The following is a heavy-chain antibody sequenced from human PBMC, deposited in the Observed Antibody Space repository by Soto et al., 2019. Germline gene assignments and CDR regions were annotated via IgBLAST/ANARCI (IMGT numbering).Heavy chain of an antibody. CDR3: AKHVQILYYYYYLDV. J-gene: IGHJ6*03. V-gene: IGHV3-23*01. CDR1: GFTFSSYA. CDR2: ISGSGGST. Sequence: EVQLLESGGGLVQPGGSLRLSCAASGFTFSSYAMSWVRQAPGKGLEWVSAISGSGGSTYYAESVKGRFTISRDNSKNTLYLQMNSLRAEDTAVYYCAKHVQILYYYYYLDVWGKGTKVTVSS. D-gene: IGHD3-9*01.